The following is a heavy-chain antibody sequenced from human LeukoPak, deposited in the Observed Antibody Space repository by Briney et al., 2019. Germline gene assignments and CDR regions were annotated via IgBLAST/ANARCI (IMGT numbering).Heavy chain of an antibody. J-gene: IGHJ4*02. CDR1: GFTFSDYY. CDR2: ISSSGSTI. CDR3: ASGVSNYDFWTRGHTYFDY. Sequence: PGGSLRLSCAASGFTFSDYYMSWIRQAPGKGLEWVSYISSSGSTIYYADSVKGRFTISRDNAKNSLYLQMNSLRAEDTAVYYCASGVSNYDFWTRGHTYFDYWGQGTLVTVSS. D-gene: IGHD3-3*01. V-gene: IGHV3-11*04.